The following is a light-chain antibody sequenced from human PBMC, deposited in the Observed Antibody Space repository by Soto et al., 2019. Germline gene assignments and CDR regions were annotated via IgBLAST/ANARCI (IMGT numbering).Light chain of an antibody. V-gene: IGKV3-15*01. Sequence: EIVMTQSPATLSVSPGERATLSCRASQSVSNNLAWYQKKPGQAPRLLIYGASTRATGIPARFSGSGSGTEFTPTNSSWQSEDFFFFYCQKYNNWWTLGPGTGVDMK. J-gene: IGKJ1*01. CDR2: GAS. CDR3: QKYNNWWT. CDR1: QSVSNN.